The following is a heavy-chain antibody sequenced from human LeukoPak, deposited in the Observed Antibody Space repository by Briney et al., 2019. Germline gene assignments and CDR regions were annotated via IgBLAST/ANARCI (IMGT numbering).Heavy chain of an antibody. D-gene: IGHD2-15*01. Sequence: SQTLSLTCASSGDSVSSKSAAWNWIRQSPSRGLEWVGRTYYRSKWSNDYAASVKSRITVNHDTSKNQFSLQLSSVTPEDTAVYYCARSRAATFDCWGQGTLVTVSS. J-gene: IGHJ4*02. CDR2: TYYRSKWSN. CDR3: ARSRAATFDC. CDR1: GDSVSSKSAA. V-gene: IGHV6-1*01.